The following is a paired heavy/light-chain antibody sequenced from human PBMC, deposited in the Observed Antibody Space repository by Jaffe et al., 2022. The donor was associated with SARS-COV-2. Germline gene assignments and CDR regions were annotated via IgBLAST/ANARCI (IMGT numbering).Heavy chain of an antibody. J-gene: IGHJ4*02. V-gene: IGHV3-74*01. D-gene: IGHD4-17*01. CDR1: GFTLSGYW. CDR2: IDIDGSPT. Sequence: EVRLVESGGGLVQPGESLRLSCTASGFTLSGYWMHWVRQAPGKGLVWVSRIDIDGSPTDYADSVKGRFTISRDNAKNTLYLQMNSLRVEDTALYYCVRAVYRDYGNFDYWGQGSLVTVSS. CDR3: VRAVYRDYGNFDY.
Light chain of an antibody. CDR3: TSFTSSNTWV. J-gene: IGLJ3*02. CDR2: EVH. CDR1: SSDVGGYNY. V-gene: IGLV2-14*01. Sequence: QSALTQPASVAGSPGQSISISCTGTSSDVGGYNYVSWYKQYPGKAPKVMIYEVHNRPSGVPDRFSGSKSGNTASLTISGLQAEDEADYYCTSFTSSNTWVFGGGTKLTVL.